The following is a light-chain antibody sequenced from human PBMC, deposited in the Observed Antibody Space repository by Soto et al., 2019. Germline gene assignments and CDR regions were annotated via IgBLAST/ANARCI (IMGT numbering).Light chain of an antibody. CDR3: QQRNVRPPIT. J-gene: IGKJ5*01. CDR1: QSIHTS. V-gene: IGKV3-11*01. CDR2: DAS. Sequence: VLTQSPGILSLSTGERATLYCRASQSIHTSLAWYQQKHCQPPRLVIYDASLRANGVPARFGGSGSGTDFTLTINGLEPEDFAFYYCQQRNVRPPITFGQVARLEIK.